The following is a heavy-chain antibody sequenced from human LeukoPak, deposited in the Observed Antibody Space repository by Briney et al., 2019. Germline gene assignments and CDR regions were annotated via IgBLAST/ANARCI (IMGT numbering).Heavy chain of an antibody. V-gene: IGHV4-39*01. CDR3: ARVDYGDFVFDY. CDR1: GGAISSSSYY. D-gene: IGHD4-17*01. Sequence: SETLSLTCTVSGGAISSSSYYWAWIRQRPGKGLEWIGTIYYSGSTYYNPSLKSRVTISVDTSKNQFSLKLSSVTAADTAVYYCARVDYGDFVFDYWGQGTLVTVSS. J-gene: IGHJ4*02. CDR2: IYYSGST.